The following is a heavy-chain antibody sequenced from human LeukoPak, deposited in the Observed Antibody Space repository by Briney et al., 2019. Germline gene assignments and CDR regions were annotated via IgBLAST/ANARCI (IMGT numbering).Heavy chain of an antibody. CDR3: ARDVYYYGMDV. CDR2: INHSGST. J-gene: IGHJ6*02. CDR1: GGSFSGYY. V-gene: IGHV4-34*01. Sequence: SETLSLTCAVYGGSFSGYYWSWIRQPPGKGLEWIGEINHSGSTNYNPSLKSRVTISVDTSKNQFSLKLSSVTAADTAVYYCARDVYYYGMDVRGQGTTVTVSS.